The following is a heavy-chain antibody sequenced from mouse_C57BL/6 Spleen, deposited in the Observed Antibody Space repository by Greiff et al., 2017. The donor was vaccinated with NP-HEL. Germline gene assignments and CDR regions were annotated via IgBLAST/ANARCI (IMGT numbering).Heavy chain of an antibody. CDR1: GYAFSSYW. CDR3: ARRDWDGYAMDY. J-gene: IGHJ4*01. CDR2: IYHGDGDT. Sequence: VKLMESGAELVKPGASVKISCKASGYAFSSYWMNWVKQRPGKGLEWIGQIYHGDGDTNYNGKFKGKATLTADKSSSTAYMQLSSLASEDYAVYLSARRDWDGYAMDYWGQGTSVTVSS. V-gene: IGHV1-80*01. D-gene: IGHD4-1*01.